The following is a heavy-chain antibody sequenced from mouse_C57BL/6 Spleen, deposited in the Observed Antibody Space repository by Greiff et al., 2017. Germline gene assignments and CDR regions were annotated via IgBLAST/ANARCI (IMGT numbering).Heavy chain of an antibody. J-gene: IGHJ3*01. Sequence: VQLQQPGAELVKPGASVKMSCKASGYTFTSYWITWVKQRPGQGLEWIGDIYPGSGSTNYNEKFKSKAALTVDTSSSTAYMQLSSLTSEDSAVYYCARSTTVVEGFAYWGQGTLVTVSA. CDR3: ARSTTVVEGFAY. CDR1: GYTFTSYW. V-gene: IGHV1-55*01. D-gene: IGHD1-1*01. CDR2: IYPGSGST.